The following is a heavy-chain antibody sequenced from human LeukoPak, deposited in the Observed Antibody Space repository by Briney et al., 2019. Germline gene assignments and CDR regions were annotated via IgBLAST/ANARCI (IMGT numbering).Heavy chain of an antibody. J-gene: IGHJ4*02. CDR1: GFTFSTYG. CDR3: AKDIYDFWSGHSSSPIDY. CDR2: ISYDGSNK. D-gene: IGHD3-3*01. Sequence: PGGSLRLSCAASGFTFSTYGMHWVRQAPGKGLEWVAVISYDGSNKYYADSVKGRFTISRDNSKNTLNLQMNSLRAEDTAVYYCAKDIYDFWSGHSSSPIDYWGQGTLVTVSS. V-gene: IGHV3-30*18.